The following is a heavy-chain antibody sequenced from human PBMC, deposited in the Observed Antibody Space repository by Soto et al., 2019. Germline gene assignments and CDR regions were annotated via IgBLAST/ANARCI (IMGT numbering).Heavy chain of an antibody. D-gene: IGHD6-13*01. CDR2: IKQDGSEK. CDR1: GFTFSSYW. J-gene: IGHJ6*02. Sequence: GGSLRLSCAASGFTFSSYWMSWVRQAPGKGLEWVANIKQDGSEKYYVDSVKGRFTISRDNVKNSLYLQMNSLRAEYTAVYYCARDQLIVWYRYGMDVWGQGTTVTVSS. V-gene: IGHV3-7*05. CDR3: ARDQLIVWYRYGMDV.